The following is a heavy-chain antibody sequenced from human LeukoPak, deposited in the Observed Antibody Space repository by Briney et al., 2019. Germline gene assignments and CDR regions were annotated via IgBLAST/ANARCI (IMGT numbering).Heavy chain of an antibody. V-gene: IGHV4-34*01. Sequence: SETLSLTCAVYGGSFSGYYWSWIRQPPGKGLEWIGEINHSGSTNYNPSLKSRVAISVDTSKNQFSLKLSSVTAADTAVYYCVTYYCDSSGYYDYWGQGTLVTVSS. CDR2: INHSGST. CDR3: VTYYCDSSGYYDY. CDR1: GGSFSGYY. J-gene: IGHJ4*02. D-gene: IGHD3-22*01.